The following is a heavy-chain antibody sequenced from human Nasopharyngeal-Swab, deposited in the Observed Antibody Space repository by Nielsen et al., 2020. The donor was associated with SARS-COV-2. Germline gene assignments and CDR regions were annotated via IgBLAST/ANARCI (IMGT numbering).Heavy chain of an antibody. CDR1: GGSISSSY. Sequence: SETLSLTCSVSGGSISSSYWSWIRQRPGKGLEWIGHVFYSGSTNYNSSLKRLVSIFVDTSKNQFSLKLSSVTATDTAVYYCARSGYSYGLPVGYFGHWSQGTLVTVSS. D-gene: IGHD5-18*01. J-gene: IGHJ4*02. CDR2: VFYSGST. CDR3: ARSGYSYGLPVGYFGH. V-gene: IGHV4-59*01.